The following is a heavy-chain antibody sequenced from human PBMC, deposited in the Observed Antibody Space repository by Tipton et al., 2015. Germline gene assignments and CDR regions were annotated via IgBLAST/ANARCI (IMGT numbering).Heavy chain of an antibody. J-gene: IGHJ5*02. CDR1: GGSISSYY. CDR3: ARGGYDFWSGSKTYNWFDP. V-gene: IGHV4-59*01. CDR2: IYYSGST. Sequence: LRLSCTVSGGSISSYYWSWIRQPPGKGLEWIGYIYYSGSTNYNPSLKSRVTTSVDTSKNQFSLKLSSVTAADTAVYYCARGGYDFWSGSKTYNWFDPWGQGTLVTVSS. D-gene: IGHD3-3*01.